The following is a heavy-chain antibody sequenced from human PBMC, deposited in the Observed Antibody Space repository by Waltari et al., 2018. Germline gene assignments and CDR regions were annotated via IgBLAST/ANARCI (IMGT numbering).Heavy chain of an antibody. Sequence: QVQLQESGPGLVKPSQTLSLTCTVSGGSIRSGSYYWSWIRQPAGKGLEWIGRIYTSGSTNYNPSLKSRVTISVDTSKNQFSLKLSSVTAADTAVYYCARSPLAVTTYFDYWGQGTLVTVSS. CDR1: GGSIRSGSYY. CDR3: ARSPLAVTTYFDY. V-gene: IGHV4-61*02. CDR2: IYTSGST. J-gene: IGHJ4*02. D-gene: IGHD4-4*01.